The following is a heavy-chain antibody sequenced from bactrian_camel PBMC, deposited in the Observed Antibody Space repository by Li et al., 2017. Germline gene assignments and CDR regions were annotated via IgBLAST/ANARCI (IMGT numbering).Heavy chain of an antibody. J-gene: IGHJ6*01. Sequence: VQLVESGGGSVQAGGSLRLSCAASGFTFSSYAMSWVRQAPGKGLEWVSAANSYGSTYYADSVKGRFTISRDNAKNTLYLRLRSLKTEDTAMYYCAADRYLSDYCSGDFGFWGQGTQVTVS. CDR2: ANSYGST. D-gene: IGHD4*01. V-gene: IGHV3S40*01. CDR3: AADRYLSDYCSGDFGF. CDR1: GFTFSSYA.